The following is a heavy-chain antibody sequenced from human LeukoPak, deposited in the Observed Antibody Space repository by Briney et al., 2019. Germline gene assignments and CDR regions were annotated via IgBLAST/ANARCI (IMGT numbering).Heavy chain of an antibody. CDR3: ARDLDGENYDFWSGYQPFDP. Sequence: SETLSLTCTVSGYSISSGYYWGWIRQPPGKGLEWIGSIYHSGSTYYNPSLKSRVTISVDTSKNQFSLKLSSVTAADTAVYDCARDLDGENYDFWSGYQPFDPWGQGTLVTVSS. CDR2: IYHSGST. D-gene: IGHD3-3*01. J-gene: IGHJ5*02. V-gene: IGHV4-38-2*02. CDR1: GYSISSGYY.